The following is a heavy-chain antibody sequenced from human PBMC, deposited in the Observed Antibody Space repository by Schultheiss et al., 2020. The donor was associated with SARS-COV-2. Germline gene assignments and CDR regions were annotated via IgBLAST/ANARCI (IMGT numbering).Heavy chain of an antibody. CDR1: GYTFTSYD. D-gene: IGHD3-9*01. V-gene: IGHV1-18*01. Sequence: ASVKVSCKASGYTFTSYDINWVRQAPGQGLEWMGWISAYNGNTNYAQKFQGRVTITADKSTSTAYMELSSLRSEDTAVYYCAREGITIDAYYYYGMDVWGQGTTVTVSS. CDR2: ISAYNGNT. CDR3: AREGITIDAYYYYGMDV. J-gene: IGHJ6*02.